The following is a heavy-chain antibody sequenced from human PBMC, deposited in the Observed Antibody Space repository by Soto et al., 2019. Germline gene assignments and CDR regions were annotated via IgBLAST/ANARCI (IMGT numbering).Heavy chain of an antibody. CDR3: TRPLAGSGSTWFDP. CDR2: IRSKANSYAT. V-gene: IGHV3-73*01. CDR1: GFTFSGSA. D-gene: IGHD3-10*01. J-gene: IGHJ5*02. Sequence: GGSLRLSCAASGFTFSGSAMHWVRQASGKGLEWVGRIRSKANSYATAYAASVKGRFTISRDDSKNTAYLQMNSLKTEDTAVYYCTRPLAGSGSTWFDPWGQGTLVTVSS.